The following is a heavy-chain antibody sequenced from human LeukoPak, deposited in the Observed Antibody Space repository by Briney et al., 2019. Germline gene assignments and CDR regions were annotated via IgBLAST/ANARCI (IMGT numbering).Heavy chain of an antibody. CDR3: AKDRIPDGFYSIDH. CDR1: GLTFDIYS. V-gene: IGHV3-23*01. Sequence: GGSLRLSCEASGLTFDIYSMSWVRQAPGKGLEWVGDVSNSGAITMYADSVKGRFTISRDNSKNTLYLQMNSLRAEDTAVYYCAKDRIPDGFYSIDHWGQGVLVTVSS. J-gene: IGHJ4*02. D-gene: IGHD3-3*01. CDR2: VSNSGAIT.